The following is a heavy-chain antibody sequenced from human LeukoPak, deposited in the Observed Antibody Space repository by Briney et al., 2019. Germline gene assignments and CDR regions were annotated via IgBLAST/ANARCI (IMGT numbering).Heavy chain of an antibody. V-gene: IGHV4-34*01. D-gene: IGHD6-19*01. Sequence: SETLSLTRAVYGGSFSGYYRSWIRQPPGKGLEWIGEINHSGSTNYNPSLKSRVTISVDTSKNQFSLKLSSVTAADTAVYYCARRSRTAVAGLPWFDPWGQGTLVTVPS. CDR1: GGSFSGYY. CDR3: ARRSRTAVAGLPWFDP. J-gene: IGHJ5*02. CDR2: INHSGST.